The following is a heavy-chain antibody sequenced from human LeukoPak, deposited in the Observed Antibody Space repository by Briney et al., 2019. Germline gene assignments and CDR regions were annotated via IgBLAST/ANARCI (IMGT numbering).Heavy chain of an antibody. CDR2: IIPIFGTA. Sequence: SVKVSCKASGGTFSSYAISWVRQAPGQGLEWMGGIIPIFGTANYAQKFQGRVTITTDESTSTAYMELSSLRSEDTAVYYCARYSGITGTTGAFDIWGQGTMVTVSS. V-gene: IGHV1-69*05. J-gene: IGHJ3*02. CDR3: ARYSGITGTTGAFDI. D-gene: IGHD1-7*01. CDR1: GGTFSSYA.